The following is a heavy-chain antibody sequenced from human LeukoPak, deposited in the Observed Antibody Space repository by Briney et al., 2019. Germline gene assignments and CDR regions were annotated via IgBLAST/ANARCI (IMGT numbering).Heavy chain of an antibody. J-gene: IGHJ4*02. V-gene: IGHV4-39*07. CDR2: INHSGST. Sequence: SETLSLTCTVSGGSVSSGSYYWSWIRQPPGKGLEWIGEINHSGSTNYNPSLESRVTISVDTSKNQFSLKLSSVTAADTAVYYCARFLGGNSYWGQGTLVTVSS. CDR1: GGSVSSGSYY. CDR3: ARFLGGNSY. D-gene: IGHD4-23*01.